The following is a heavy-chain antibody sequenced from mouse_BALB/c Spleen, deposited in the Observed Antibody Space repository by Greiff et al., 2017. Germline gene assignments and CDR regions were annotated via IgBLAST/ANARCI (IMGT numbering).Heavy chain of an antibody. CDR3: TIITTVVAWYFDV. J-gene: IGHJ1*01. CDR1: GYTFTSYY. D-gene: IGHD1-1*01. Sequence: QVQLKQSGAELVKPGASVKLSCKASGYTFTSYYMYWVKQRPRQGLEWIGEINPSNGGTNFNEKFKSKATLTVDKSSSTAYMQLSSLTSEDSAVYYCTIITTVVAWYFDVWGAGTTVTVSS. CDR2: INPSNGGT. V-gene: IGHV1S81*02.